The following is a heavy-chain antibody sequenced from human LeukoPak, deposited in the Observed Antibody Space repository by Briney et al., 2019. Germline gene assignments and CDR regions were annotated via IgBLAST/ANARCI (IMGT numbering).Heavy chain of an antibody. V-gene: IGHV3-33*01. Sequence: QTGGSLRLSCAASGFSLSNYGMHWVRQAPGKGLEWVAALLYDGNTKHYADSVEGRFTISRDISKNTFYLQMNSLTAEDTAVYYCARDHRPEIQYYYMDVWGKGTTVAVSS. CDR3: ARDHRPEIQYYYMDV. CDR2: LLYDGNTK. J-gene: IGHJ6*03. D-gene: IGHD1-14*01. CDR1: GFSLSNYG.